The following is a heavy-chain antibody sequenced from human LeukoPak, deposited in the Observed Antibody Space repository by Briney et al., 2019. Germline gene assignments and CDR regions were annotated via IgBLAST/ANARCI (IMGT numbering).Heavy chain of an antibody. CDR2: SRNEDHSYST. CDR1: GFTFSDHY. CDR3: VALLRGIGY. D-gene: IGHD3-10*01. Sequence: SGGSLRLSCEVSGFTFSDHYMDWVRQAPGKGLEWIGRSRNEDHSYSTDFAASVRGRASLSRDHSRNSLYLQINSLRTDDTAVYYCVALLRGIGYWGQGTLVTVSS. V-gene: IGHV3-72*01. J-gene: IGHJ4*02.